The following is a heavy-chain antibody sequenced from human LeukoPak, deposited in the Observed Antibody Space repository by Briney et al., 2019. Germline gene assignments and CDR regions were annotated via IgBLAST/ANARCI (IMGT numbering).Heavy chain of an antibody. V-gene: IGHV4-59*10. CDR3: AREGRSSTPGY. CDR2: ISGSGNT. J-gene: IGHJ4*02. D-gene: IGHD2-15*01. Sequence: PSETLSLTCAVYGGSFSGYYWSWIRQPPGKGLEWMGRISGSGNTDYNPSLKSRVTMSVDTSKNQFSLKVNSVTAADTAVYYCAREGRSSTPGYWGQGALVTVSS. CDR1: GGSFSGYY.